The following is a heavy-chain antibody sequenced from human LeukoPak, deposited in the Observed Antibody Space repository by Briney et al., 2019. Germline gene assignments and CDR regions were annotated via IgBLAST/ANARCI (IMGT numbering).Heavy chain of an antibody. D-gene: IGHD3-22*01. CDR3: AKGGWVSSGKYRIDP. CDR1: GFTFSSYA. Sequence: HPGGSLRLSCAASGFTFSSYAMSWVRQAPGKGLEWVSAISGSGGSTYYADSVKGRFTISRDNSKNTLYLQMNSLRAEDTAVYYCAKGGWVSSGKYRIDPWGQGTLVTVSS. V-gene: IGHV3-23*01. J-gene: IGHJ5*02. CDR2: ISGSGGST.